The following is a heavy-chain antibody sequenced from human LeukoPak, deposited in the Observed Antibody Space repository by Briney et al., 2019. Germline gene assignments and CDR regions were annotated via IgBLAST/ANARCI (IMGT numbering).Heavy chain of an antibody. V-gene: IGHV1-2*02. Sequence: ASVKVSCKASGYTFTDYYIHWVRQAPGQGLEWMGWINPNSGGTNYAQKFQGRVTMTRDTSITTAYMELSSLRSDDTAMYYCARDTCDGVTCYNWFDPWGQGTLVTVSS. CDR1: GYTFTDYY. CDR3: ARDTCDGVTCYNWFDP. J-gene: IGHJ5*02. CDR2: INPNSGGT. D-gene: IGHD4-17*01.